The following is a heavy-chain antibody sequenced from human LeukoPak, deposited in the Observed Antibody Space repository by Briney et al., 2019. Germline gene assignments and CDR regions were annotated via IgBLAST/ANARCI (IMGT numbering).Heavy chain of an antibody. J-gene: IGHJ4*02. CDR1: VYRFTTHE. D-gene: IGHD7-27*01. CDR2: IYQCDSDT. V-gene: IGHV5-51*01. Sequence: GESLDISCEGSVYRFTTHEIVCARQMPGKGLEWMGIIYQCDSDTIYSPSFQGQVTMSAAKSISTASLQCSSLQASDPRMYYCARPHWGHTIDYWGQGTLVTVSS. CDR3: ARPHWGHTIDY.